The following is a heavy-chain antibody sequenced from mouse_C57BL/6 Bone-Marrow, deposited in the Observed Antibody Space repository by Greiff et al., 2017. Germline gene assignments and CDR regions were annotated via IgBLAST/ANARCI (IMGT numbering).Heavy chain of an antibody. Sequence: VQLQQSGPELVKPGASVKIPCKASGYTFTDYNMDWVKQSHGKSLEWIGDINPNNGGTIYNQKLKGKATLTVDKSSSTADMELRSLTSEDTAVYYCARSPPTYDGNLAWFAYWGQGTLVTVSA. J-gene: IGHJ3*01. D-gene: IGHD2-3*01. CDR1: GYTFTDYN. CDR2: INPNNGGT. CDR3: ARSPPTYDGNLAWFAY. V-gene: IGHV1-18*01.